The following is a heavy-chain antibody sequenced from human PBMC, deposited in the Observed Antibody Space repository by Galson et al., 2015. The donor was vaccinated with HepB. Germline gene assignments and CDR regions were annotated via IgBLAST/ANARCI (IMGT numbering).Heavy chain of an antibody. CDR2: ISSSSSYI. D-gene: IGHD3-22*01. CDR3: ARDPDMNYYDSKGGTY. Sequence: SLRLSCAASGFTFSSYSMNWVRQAPGKGLEWVSSISSSSSYIYYADSVKGRFTISRDNAKNSLYLQMNSLRAEDTAVYYCARDPDMNYYDSKGGTYWGQGTLVTVSS. V-gene: IGHV3-21*01. J-gene: IGHJ4*02. CDR1: GFTFSSYS.